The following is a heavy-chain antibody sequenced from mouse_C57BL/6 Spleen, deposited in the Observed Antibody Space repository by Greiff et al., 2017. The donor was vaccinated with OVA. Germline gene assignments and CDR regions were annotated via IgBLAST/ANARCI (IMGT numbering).Heavy chain of an antibody. J-gene: IGHJ2*01. CDR2: IDPETGGT. D-gene: IGHD2-13*01. CDR3: TRESYSDYEY. CDR1: GYTFTDYE. Sequence: VQLQQSGAQLVSPGASVTLSCKASGYTFTDYEMHLVKQTPMHGLEWIGAIDPETGGTAYNQKCKGKAILTADKSSSTAYMELRSLSSEDSAVFYSTRESYSDYEYGGRGTTLAVAS. V-gene: IGHV1-15*01.